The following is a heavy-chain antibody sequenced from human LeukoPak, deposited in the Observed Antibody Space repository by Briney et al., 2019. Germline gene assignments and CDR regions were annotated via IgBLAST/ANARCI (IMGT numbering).Heavy chain of an antibody. D-gene: IGHD3-3*01. J-gene: IGHJ4*02. V-gene: IGHV3-21*01. Sequence: GGSLRLSCAASGFTFSTYSMNWVRQAPGKGLEWVSSISSSGGNTYYPDSMKGRFTISRDNSKNTMYLQMNSLRAEDTAVYYCARAYWIFGVVIVYFDYWGQGTLVTVSS. CDR1: GFTFSTYS. CDR3: ARAYWIFGVVIVYFDY. CDR2: ISSSGGNT.